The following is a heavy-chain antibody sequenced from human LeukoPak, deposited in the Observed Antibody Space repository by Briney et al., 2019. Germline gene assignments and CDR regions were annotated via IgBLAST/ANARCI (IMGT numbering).Heavy chain of an antibody. J-gene: IGHJ6*02. Sequence: GESLRLSFKGSGYSFTIYWISWVRQMPGKGGEGMGRIDPSDSYTNYIPSFQGNVTISADKSISTAYLQLSSLKASDTAMYYCARRLDTAMVSGTNYYYYGMDVWGQGTTVTVSS. CDR2: IDPSDSYT. CDR1: GYSFTIYW. D-gene: IGHD5-18*01. CDR3: ARRLDTAMVSGTNYYYYGMDV. V-gene: IGHV5-10-1*01.